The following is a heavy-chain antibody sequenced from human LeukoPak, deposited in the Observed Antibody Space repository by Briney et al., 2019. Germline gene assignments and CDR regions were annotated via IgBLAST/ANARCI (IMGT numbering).Heavy chain of an antibody. CDR2: VWYDGSKK. CDR1: GFTFSSYG. D-gene: IGHD3-22*01. V-gene: IGHV3-33*01. J-gene: IGHJ4*02. Sequence: PGGSLRLSCAASGFTFSSYGMHWVRQAPGKGLEWVAVVWYDGSKKYSADSVKGRITISRDDSKNTLYLQMNSLRAEVTAVYYCARGVGYYDSSGTIDYWGQGTLVTVSS. CDR3: ARGVGYYDSSGTIDY.